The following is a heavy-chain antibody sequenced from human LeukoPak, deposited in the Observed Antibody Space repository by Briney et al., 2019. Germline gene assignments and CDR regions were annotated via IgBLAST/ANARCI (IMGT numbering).Heavy chain of an antibody. CDR3: ARGSDSSGWGYWYFDL. CDR2: INHSGST. CDR1: GGSFSGYY. V-gene: IGHV4-34*01. J-gene: IGHJ2*01. Sequence: SETLSLTCAVYGGSFSGYYWSWIRQPPGKGLEWIGEINHSGSTNYNPSLKGRVTISVDTSKNQFSLKLSSVTAADTAVYYCARGSDSSGWGYWYFDLWGRGTLVTVSS. D-gene: IGHD6-19*01.